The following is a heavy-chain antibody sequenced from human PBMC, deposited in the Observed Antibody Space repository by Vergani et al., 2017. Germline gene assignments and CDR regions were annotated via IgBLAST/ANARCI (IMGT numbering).Heavy chain of an antibody. D-gene: IGHD3-22*01. Sequence: QVQLVESGGGVVQPGRSLRLSCETSGLMFNNYGMHWVRQAPGKGLEWVAVISSDGSNKHYADSVKGQFTISRDNSQNTLYLQMDSLTAEDTAIYFCVNGYYYDQSGLASFDYWGQGTLVTVSS. J-gene: IGHJ4*02. CDR2: ISSDGSNK. CDR3: VNGYYYDQSGLASFDY. V-gene: IGHV3-30*18. CDR1: GLMFNNYG.